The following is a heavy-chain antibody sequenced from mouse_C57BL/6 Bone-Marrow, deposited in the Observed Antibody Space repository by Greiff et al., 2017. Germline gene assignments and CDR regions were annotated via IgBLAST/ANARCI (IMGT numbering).Heavy chain of an antibody. CDR2: IHPTSGST. J-gene: IGHJ1*03. Sequence: QVQLQQPGAELVKPGASVKLSCKASGYTFTSYWMHWVQQRPGQGLEWIGMIHPTSGSTNYNEKFKSKATLTVDKSSRTAYMQLSSLTSEDSAFDYCARRITTVDWYFEVWGTGTTVTVSS. CDR1: GYTFTSYW. V-gene: IGHV1-64*01. CDR3: ARRITTVDWYFEV. D-gene: IGHD1-1*01.